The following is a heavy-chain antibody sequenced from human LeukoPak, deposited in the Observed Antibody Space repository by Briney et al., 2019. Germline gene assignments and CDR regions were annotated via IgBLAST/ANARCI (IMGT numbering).Heavy chain of an antibody. Sequence: ASVKVSCKASGYTFTSYYMHWVRQAPGQGLEWMGWISTYNGNTNYAQKFQGRVTVTTDTSTSTAYMELRTLTSDDTAVYYCARDVPGSIGTTARFDPWGQGTLVTVSS. D-gene: IGHD1-1*01. V-gene: IGHV1-18*04. CDR3: ARDVPGSIGTTARFDP. CDR2: ISTYNGNT. CDR1: GYTFTSYY. J-gene: IGHJ5*02.